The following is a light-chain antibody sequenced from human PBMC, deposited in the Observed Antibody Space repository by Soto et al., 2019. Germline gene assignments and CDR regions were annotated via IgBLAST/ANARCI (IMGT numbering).Light chain of an antibody. CDR2: DAS. V-gene: IGKV1-5*01. Sequence: DIQVTQTNYTLSASVGDTVTVTCRASQSIGRLLAWYQQKPGKAPKLLIFDASTLENGVPARFSGSRSGPEFSLTIISLQPDDFATCYCHQYYIYWTFGQGTNV. J-gene: IGKJ1*01. CDR1: QSIGRL. CDR3: HQYYIYWT.